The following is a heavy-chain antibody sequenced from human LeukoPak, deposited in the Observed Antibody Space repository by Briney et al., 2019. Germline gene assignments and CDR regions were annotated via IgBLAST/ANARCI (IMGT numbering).Heavy chain of an antibody. Sequence: GGSLRLSCAASGFTVSSNYMSWVRQAPGKGLEWVAVIWYDGSNKYYADSVKGRFTISRDNSKNTLYLQMNSLRAEDTAVYYCARGAGYSSSWFDYWGQGTLVTVSS. CDR2: IWYDGSNK. CDR1: GFTVSSNY. J-gene: IGHJ4*02. V-gene: IGHV3-33*08. D-gene: IGHD6-13*01. CDR3: ARGAGYSSSWFDY.